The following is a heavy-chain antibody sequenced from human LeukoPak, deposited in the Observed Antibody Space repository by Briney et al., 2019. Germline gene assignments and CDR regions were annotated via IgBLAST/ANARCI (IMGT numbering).Heavy chain of an antibody. V-gene: IGHV3-7*05. D-gene: IGHD2-15*01. J-gene: IGHJ4*02. CDR3: ARDPWSLDY. CDR2: IKQDESEK. CDR1: GFTFSNYW. Sequence: GGSLRISCAASGFTFSNYWMTWVRQAPGKGLEWVANIKQDESEKYYVESVKGRFTISRDNAKNSLYLQMNSLRAEDTAVYYCARDPWSLDYWGQGTLVTVSS.